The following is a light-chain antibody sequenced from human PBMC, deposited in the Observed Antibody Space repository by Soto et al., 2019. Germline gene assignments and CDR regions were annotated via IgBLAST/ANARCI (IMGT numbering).Light chain of an antibody. Sequence: DIVMTQSPDSLAVSLGERATINCKSSQSVLFSSNNKNYLAWYQQKPGQAPKLLIYWASTRQSGVPDRFSGSGYGTDFTLTISSLQAEDVAVYYCQQYYTTPPWTFGQGTKVEIK. J-gene: IGKJ1*01. CDR2: WAS. CDR1: QSVLFSSNNKNY. CDR3: QQYYTTPPWT. V-gene: IGKV4-1*01.